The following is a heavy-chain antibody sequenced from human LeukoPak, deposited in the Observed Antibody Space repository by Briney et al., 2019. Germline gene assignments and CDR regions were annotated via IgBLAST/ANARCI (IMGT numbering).Heavy chain of an antibody. CDR3: APATIAAATGHHFYYGMGV. J-gene: IGHJ6*02. Sequence: ASVKVFCKASGGTFSSYAISWVRQAPGQGLEWMGGIIPIFGTANYAQKFQGRVTITADESTSTAYMELSSLRSEDTAVYYCAPATIAAATGHHFYYGMGVWGQGTTVTVSS. V-gene: IGHV1-69*01. D-gene: IGHD6-25*01. CDR1: GGTFSSYA. CDR2: IIPIFGTA.